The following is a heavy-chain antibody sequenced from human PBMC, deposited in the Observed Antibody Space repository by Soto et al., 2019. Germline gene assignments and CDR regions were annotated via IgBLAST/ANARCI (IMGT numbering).Heavy chain of an antibody. CDR3: ARGVATDY. D-gene: IGHD2-15*01. CDR2: ISGSGGST. Sequence: GSLRLSCAASGFTFSSYAMSWVRQAPGKGLEWVSAISGSGGSTYYADSVKGRFTISRDNAKNSLYLQMNNLRSEDTAVYYCARGVATDYWGQGTPVTVSS. J-gene: IGHJ4*02. V-gene: IGHV3-23*01. CDR1: GFTFSSYA.